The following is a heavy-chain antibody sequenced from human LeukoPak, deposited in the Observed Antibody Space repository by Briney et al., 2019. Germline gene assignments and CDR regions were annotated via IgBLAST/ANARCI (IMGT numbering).Heavy chain of an antibody. D-gene: IGHD4-17*01. Sequence: PGGSLRLSCAASGFTFSSYWMSWVRQAPGKGLEWVANIKQDGSEKYYVDSVKGRFTISRDNAKNSLYLQMNSLRAEDTAVYYCARGPRLRRYYFDYWGQGTLVTVSS. CDR2: IKQDGSEK. CDR3: ARGPRLRRYYFDY. J-gene: IGHJ4*02. V-gene: IGHV3-7*03. CDR1: GFTFSSYW.